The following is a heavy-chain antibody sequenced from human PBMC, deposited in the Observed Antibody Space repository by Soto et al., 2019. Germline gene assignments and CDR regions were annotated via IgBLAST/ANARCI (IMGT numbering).Heavy chain of an antibody. CDR3: ARAYSGSHPLDY. Sequence: PGGSLRLSCAASGFTFNNYAMNWVRQAPGRGLEWVSAISGSGSSTYYADSVKGRFLISRDNSKTTLYLQMSSLRAEDTAMYYCARAYSGSHPLDYWGQGTLVTVS. CDR1: GFTFNNYA. D-gene: IGHD6-6*01. J-gene: IGHJ4*02. V-gene: IGHV3-23*01. CDR2: ISGSGSST.